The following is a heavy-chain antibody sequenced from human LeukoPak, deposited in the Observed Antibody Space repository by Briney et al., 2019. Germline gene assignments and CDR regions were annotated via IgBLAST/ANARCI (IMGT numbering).Heavy chain of an antibody. CDR2: INSDGST. D-gene: IGHD6-19*01. Sequence: PGGSLRLSCAASGFTFSSHAMSWVRQAPGKGLVWVSRINSDGSTNYADSVKGRFTISRDNAKNTVYLQMDSLRAEDTAVYYCARTAMSSSGRVDYWGQGTLVTVSS. V-gene: IGHV3-74*01. CDR1: GFTFSSHA. CDR3: ARTAMSSSGRVDY. J-gene: IGHJ4*02.